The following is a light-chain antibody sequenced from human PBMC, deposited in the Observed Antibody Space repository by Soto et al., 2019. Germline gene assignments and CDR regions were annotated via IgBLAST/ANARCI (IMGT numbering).Light chain of an antibody. Sequence: DIPMTQSPSSLSASVGDRVTITCQASQDISNYLNWYQQKPGKAPKLLIYDASNLETGVPSRFSGSGSGTDFTFTISSLQPEDIATYDCQQYDNLSPITFGQGTRLEIK. CDR1: QDISNY. CDR3: QQYDNLSPIT. J-gene: IGKJ5*01. CDR2: DAS. V-gene: IGKV1-33*01.